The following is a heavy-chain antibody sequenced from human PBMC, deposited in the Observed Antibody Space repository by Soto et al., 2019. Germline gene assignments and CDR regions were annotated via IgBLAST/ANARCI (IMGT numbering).Heavy chain of an antibody. CDR2: IYYSGTT. Sequence: QVQLQESGPGLVKPSQTLSLSCTVSGGSISSGAYYWSWIRQHPGKGLEWSGYIYYSGTTYYKPSLKSRVTMSVDTSKNQFSLKLSSVTAADTAVYYCARGPDNDTDDAFDIWGQGTMVTVSS. V-gene: IGHV4-31*03. D-gene: IGHD3-22*01. CDR3: ARGPDNDTDDAFDI. J-gene: IGHJ3*02. CDR1: GGSISSGAYY.